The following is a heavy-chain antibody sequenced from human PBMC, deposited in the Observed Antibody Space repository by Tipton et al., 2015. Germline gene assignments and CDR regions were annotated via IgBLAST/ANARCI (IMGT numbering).Heavy chain of an antibody. J-gene: IGHJ6*02. V-gene: IGHV4-39*01. Sequence: TLSLTCTVSGGSISSSNYYWAWIRQSPGKGLEWIGSIYYTGSTYYHPSLKSRATISIDMPKKQFSLKLSSVTAADRGVYYCASGRSSSWYRHYYYAMDAWGQGTTVTVSS. CDR2: IYYTGST. CDR3: ASGRSSSWYRHYYYAMDA. D-gene: IGHD6-13*01. CDR1: GGSISSSNYY.